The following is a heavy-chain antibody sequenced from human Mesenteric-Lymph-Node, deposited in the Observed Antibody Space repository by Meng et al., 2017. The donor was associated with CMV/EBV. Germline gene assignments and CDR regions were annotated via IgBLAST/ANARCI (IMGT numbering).Heavy chain of an antibody. CDR1: FTFSDYY. D-gene: IGHD3-10*01. Sequence: FTFSDYYMSWIRQAPGKGLEWLSYISPSGDTIQYADSVKGRFTVSRDNGKNTVYLQMNSLRAEDTAVYYCAKESSFDSGSYYDYFDHWGQGTLVTVSS. CDR3: AKESSFDSGSYYDYFDH. J-gene: IGHJ4*02. V-gene: IGHV3-11*04. CDR2: ISPSGDTI.